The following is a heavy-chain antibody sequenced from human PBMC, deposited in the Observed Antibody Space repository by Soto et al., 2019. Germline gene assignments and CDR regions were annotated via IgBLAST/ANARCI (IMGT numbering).Heavy chain of an antibody. CDR3: AGPYGSGSGNCFDP. CDR2: IWYDGSNK. CDR1: GFTFSSYG. V-gene: IGHV3-33*01. J-gene: IGHJ5*02. Sequence: GGSLRLSCAASGFTFSSYGMHWVRQAPGKGLEWVAVIWYDGSNKYYADSVKGRFTISRDNSKNTLYLQMNSLRAEDTAVYYCAGPYGSGSGNCFDPWGQGTLVTVSS. D-gene: IGHD3-10*01.